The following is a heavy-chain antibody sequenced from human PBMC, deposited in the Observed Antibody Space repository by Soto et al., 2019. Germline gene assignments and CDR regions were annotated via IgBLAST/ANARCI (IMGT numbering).Heavy chain of an antibody. CDR1: GGTFSNYA. V-gene: IGHV1-69*12. CDR3: ARVEAVAGIYNYHGLDV. CDR2: IVPIFGTT. J-gene: IGHJ6*02. D-gene: IGHD6-19*01. Sequence: QVQLVQSGAEVKKPGSSVKVSCKASGGTFSNYAISWVRQAPGQGLEWMGGIVPIFGTTYYAQKFQGRVTIIADDSTNTAYLVLSSLRSEDTAMYYCARVEAVAGIYNYHGLDVWGQGTAVSVSS.